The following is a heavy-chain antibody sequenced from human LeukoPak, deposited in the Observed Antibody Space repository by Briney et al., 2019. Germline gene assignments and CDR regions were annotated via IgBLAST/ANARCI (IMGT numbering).Heavy chain of an antibody. D-gene: IGHD3-22*01. Sequence: GGSLRLSCAASGFTLSRSAMTWVRQGPGTGLEFVASIIYSGGATYYADSVKGRFTISRDNSKNTLYLQMNTLRAEETALYYCAKDGLYYDGSGHVYYFDSWGQGTLVTVSS. CDR3: AKDGLYYDGSGHVYYFDS. J-gene: IGHJ4*02. CDR2: IIYSGGAT. CDR1: GFTLSRSA. V-gene: IGHV3-23*01.